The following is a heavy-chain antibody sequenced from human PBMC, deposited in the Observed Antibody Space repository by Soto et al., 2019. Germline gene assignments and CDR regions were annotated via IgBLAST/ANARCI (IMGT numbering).Heavy chain of an antibody. Sequence: GGSLRLSCAASGFTFSSYAMSWVRQAPGKGLEWVSAISGSGGSTYYADSVKGRFTISRDNSKNTLYLQMNSLRAEDTAVYFCAGQTFTIAAASFGRSNWFDPWAPGTLVTVSS. CDR2: ISGSGGST. D-gene: IGHD6-25*01. V-gene: IGHV3-23*01. CDR3: AGQTFTIAAASFGRSNWFDP. J-gene: IGHJ5*02. CDR1: GFTFSSYA.